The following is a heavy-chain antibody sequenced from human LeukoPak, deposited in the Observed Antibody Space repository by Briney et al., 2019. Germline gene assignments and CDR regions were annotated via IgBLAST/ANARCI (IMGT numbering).Heavy chain of an antibody. J-gene: IGHJ4*02. D-gene: IGHD4-17*01. Sequence: GGSLRLSCAASGFTFSSYWMSWVRQVAGKGREWVANIKQDGSEKYYVDSVKGRFTFSRDNAKNSLYLQMSSLRAEDTAVYYCARVDYGDYIDSWGQGTLVTVSS. CDR1: GFTFSSYW. V-gene: IGHV3-7*04. CDR3: ARVDYGDYIDS. CDR2: IKQDGSEK.